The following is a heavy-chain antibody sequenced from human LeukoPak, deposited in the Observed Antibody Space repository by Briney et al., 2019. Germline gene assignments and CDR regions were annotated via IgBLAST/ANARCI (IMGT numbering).Heavy chain of an antibody. Sequence: GRSLRLSCAASGFTFSSYGMHWVRQAPGKGLEWVADIWYDGSNKYYADSVKGRFTISRDNSKNTLYLQMNSLRAEDTAVYYCARDCRDDSSGYYYSFNDYWGQGTLVTVSS. V-gene: IGHV3-33*01. CDR3: ARDCRDDSSGYYYSFNDY. CDR2: IWYDGSNK. D-gene: IGHD3-22*01. CDR1: GFTFSSYG. J-gene: IGHJ4*02.